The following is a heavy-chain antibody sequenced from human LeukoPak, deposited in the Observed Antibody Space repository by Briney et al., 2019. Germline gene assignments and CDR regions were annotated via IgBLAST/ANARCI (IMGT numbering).Heavy chain of an antibody. CDR2: TYHSGST. J-gene: IGHJ4*02. V-gene: IGHV4-38-2*02. D-gene: IGHD2-2*02. Sequence: SETLSLTCTVSGYSISSGYYWGWIRQPPGKGLEWIGYTYHSGSTYYNPSLKSRVTISVDRSKNQFSLKLSSVTAADTAVYYCARSPIVVVPAAIPYYFDYWGQGTLVTVSS. CDR3: ARSPIVVVPAAIPYYFDY. CDR1: GYSISSGYY.